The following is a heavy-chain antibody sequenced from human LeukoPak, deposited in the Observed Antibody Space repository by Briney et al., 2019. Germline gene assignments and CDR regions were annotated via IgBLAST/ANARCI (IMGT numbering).Heavy chain of an antibody. CDR3: ARGSRDGYNYDLLDY. Sequence: PGGSLRLSCAASGFTFSSYSMNWVRQAPGKGLEWVSYISSSSSTIYYADSVKGRFTISRDNAKNSLYLQMNSLRAEDTAVYYCARGSRDGYNYDLLDYWGQGTLVTVSS. CDR1: GFTFSSYS. V-gene: IGHV3-48*01. CDR2: ISSSSSTI. D-gene: IGHD5-24*01. J-gene: IGHJ4*02.